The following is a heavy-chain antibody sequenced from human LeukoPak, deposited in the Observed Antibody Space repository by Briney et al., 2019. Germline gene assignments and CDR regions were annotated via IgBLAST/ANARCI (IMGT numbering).Heavy chain of an antibody. V-gene: IGHV3-64D*06. CDR3: VKDERYVAVARPYYYFDY. CDR2: ISSNGGST. J-gene: IGHJ4*02. CDR1: GFTFSSYA. Sequence: GGSLRLSCSASGFTFSSYAMHWVRQAPGKGLEYVSAISSNGGSTYYADSVKGRFTISRDNSKNTLYLQMSSLRAEDTAVYYCVKDERYVAVARPYYYFDYWGQGTLVTVSS. D-gene: IGHD6-19*01.